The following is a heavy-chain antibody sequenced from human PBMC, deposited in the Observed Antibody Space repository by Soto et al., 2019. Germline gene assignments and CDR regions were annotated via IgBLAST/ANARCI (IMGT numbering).Heavy chain of an antibody. J-gene: IGHJ6*02. CDR2: IWYDGINK. CDR1: GFTFSNNG. Sequence: QVQLVESGGGVVQPGRSLRLSCAASGFTFSNNGMHWVRQAPGKGLEWVAVIWYDGINKYYADSVKGQFIISRDNSKNTVYLQMNSLSAEDTAVYYCARDRVQMVDGLDVWGQGTTVTVSS. V-gene: IGHV3-33*01. D-gene: IGHD2-15*01. CDR3: ARDRVQMVDGLDV.